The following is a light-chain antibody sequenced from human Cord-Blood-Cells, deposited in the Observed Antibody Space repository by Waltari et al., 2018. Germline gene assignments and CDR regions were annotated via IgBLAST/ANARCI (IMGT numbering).Light chain of an antibody. CDR2: DVS. V-gene: IGLV2-11*01. CDR3: CSYAGSYTFV. J-gene: IGLJ1*01. CDR1: TRDFGCYKY. Sequence: QSALTQHRSASGSPGQSVTIPCTGTTRDFGCYKYLSWYQQHPGKATKLMIYDVSKRPSVVPDRFSGSESGNTASLTISGLQAEDEADYYCCSYAGSYTFVFGTGTKVTVL.